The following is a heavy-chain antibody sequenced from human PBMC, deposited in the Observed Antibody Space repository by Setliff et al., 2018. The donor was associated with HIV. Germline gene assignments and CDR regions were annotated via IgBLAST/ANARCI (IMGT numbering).Heavy chain of an antibody. CDR3: ARGKGVGGVVITGGLDV. V-gene: IGHV1-8*01. D-gene: IGHD3-10*01. CDR1: GHTFTNVD. Sequence: ASVKVSCKASGHTFTNVDIHWLRRATGQGLEWMGWMNPNTGVSSYALKFQARVTMTRDTPISTAYMELSSLTSEDTAVYYCARGKGVGGVVITGGLDVWGKGTTVTVSS. CDR2: MNPNTGVS. J-gene: IGHJ6*04.